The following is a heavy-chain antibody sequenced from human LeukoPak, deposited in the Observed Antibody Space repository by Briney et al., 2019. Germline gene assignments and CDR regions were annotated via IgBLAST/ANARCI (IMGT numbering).Heavy chain of an antibody. Sequence: TSETLSLTCTVSGGSISSGSYYWSWIRQPAGKGLEWIGRIYTSGSTNYNPSLKSRVTISVDTSKNQFSLKLSSVTAADTAVYYCARGNSSGYYYLRTYWYFDLWGRGTLVTVSS. CDR3: ARGNSSGYYYLRTYWYFDL. V-gene: IGHV4-61*02. CDR1: GGSISSGSYY. J-gene: IGHJ2*01. CDR2: IYTSGST. D-gene: IGHD3-22*01.